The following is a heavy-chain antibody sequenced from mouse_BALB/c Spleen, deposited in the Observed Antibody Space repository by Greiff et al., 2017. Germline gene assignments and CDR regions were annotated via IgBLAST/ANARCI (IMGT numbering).Heavy chain of an antibody. D-gene: IGHD2-2*01. J-gene: IGHJ4*01. CDR1: GFNIKDYY. CDR3: DDGYGAMDD. CDR2: IDPENGDT. Sequence: EVQLQQSGAELVRPGASVKLSCTASGFNIKDYYMHWVKQRPEQGLEWIGWIDPENGDTEYAPKFQGKATMTADTSSNTAYLQPSSLTSEDTAVYYCDDGYGAMDDWGQGTSVTVSS. V-gene: IGHV14-4*02.